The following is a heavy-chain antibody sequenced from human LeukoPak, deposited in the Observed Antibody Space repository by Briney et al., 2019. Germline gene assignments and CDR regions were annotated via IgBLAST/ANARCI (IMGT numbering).Heavy chain of an antibody. V-gene: IGHV1-2*02. Sequence: ASVKVSCKNSGYTFTVHFMYWVRQAPGQGLEWMGWINPNTGGTNYAQKFQGRVTMTEDTSTDTAYMELSSLRSEDTAMYYCATIAPGDLFDSWGQGTLVTVSS. J-gene: IGHJ4*02. CDR1: GYTFTVHF. CDR3: ATIAPGDLFDS. D-gene: IGHD7-27*01. CDR2: INPNTGGT.